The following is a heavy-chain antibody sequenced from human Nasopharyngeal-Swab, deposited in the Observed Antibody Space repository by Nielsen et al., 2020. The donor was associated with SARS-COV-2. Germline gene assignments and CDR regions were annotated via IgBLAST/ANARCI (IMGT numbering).Heavy chain of an antibody. CDR3: ARDYYDSREFDY. CDR2: ISVYSGNT. CDR1: GYIFASYG. V-gene: IGHV1-18*01. D-gene: IGHD3-22*01. J-gene: IGHJ4*02. Sequence: ASVKVSCKASGYIFASYGISWVRQAPGQGLEWMGWISVYSGNTNYAQKLQGRVTMTTDTSTGIAYMELRSLRSDDTAVYYCARDYYDSREFDYWGQGTLVTVSS.